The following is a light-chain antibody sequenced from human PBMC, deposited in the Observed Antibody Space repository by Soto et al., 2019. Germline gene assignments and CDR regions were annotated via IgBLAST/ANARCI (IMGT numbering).Light chain of an antibody. J-gene: IGLJ1*01. CDR2: EVS. CDR3: SSYTSSSTQV. Sequence: QSALTQPASVSGSPGQSITISCTGTSSDVGGYNYVSWYQQHPGKAPKLMIYEVSNRSSGGSNRFSGSKSGNTASLTISGLQAEDEADYYCSSYTSSSTQVFGTGTKVTVL. CDR1: SSDVGGYNY. V-gene: IGLV2-14*01.